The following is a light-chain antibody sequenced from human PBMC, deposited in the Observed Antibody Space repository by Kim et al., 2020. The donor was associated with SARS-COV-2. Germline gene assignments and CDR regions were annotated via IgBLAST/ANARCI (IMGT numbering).Light chain of an antibody. CDR2: GVS. CDR1: ESVFSSY. Sequence: EIVLTQSPGTLSVSPGEGASLSCRASESVFSSYVAWYQQKAGQAPRVLVYGVSTRATGVPDRFSGRGSGTDFTLTISRLEPEDSAVYYCQQYETSPRTFGQGTKVDIK. CDR3: QQYETSPRT. J-gene: IGKJ1*01. V-gene: IGKV3-20*01.